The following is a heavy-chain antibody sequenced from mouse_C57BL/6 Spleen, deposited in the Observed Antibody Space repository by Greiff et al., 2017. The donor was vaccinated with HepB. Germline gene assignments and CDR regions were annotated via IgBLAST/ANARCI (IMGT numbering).Heavy chain of an antibody. CDR1: GFTFSSYA. CDR2: ISDGGSYT. J-gene: IGHJ4*01. V-gene: IGHV5-4*01. Sequence: EVKLEESGGGLVKPGGSLKLSCAASGFTFSSYAMSWVRQTPEKRLEWVATISDGGSYTYYPDNVKGRFTISRDNAKNNLYLQMSHLKSEDTAMYYCARDNVDYWGQGTSVTVSS. CDR3: ARDNVDY.